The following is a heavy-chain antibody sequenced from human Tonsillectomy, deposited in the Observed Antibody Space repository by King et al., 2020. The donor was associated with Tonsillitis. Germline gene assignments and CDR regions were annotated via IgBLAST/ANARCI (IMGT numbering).Heavy chain of an antibody. Sequence: QLVQSGGGVVKPGGSLRLSCAASGFTFSSYAMHWVRQAPGKGLEWVAGISYDGSNKYYADSVKGRFTISRDNSKNTLYLQMNSLRAEDTAVYYCARDGDSRGWKNIKNYFDYWGQGTLVTVSS. D-gene: IGHD6-19*01. CDR2: ISYDGSNK. V-gene: IGHV3-30-3*01. CDR3: ARDGDSRGWKNIKNYFDY. J-gene: IGHJ4*02. CDR1: GFTFSSYA.